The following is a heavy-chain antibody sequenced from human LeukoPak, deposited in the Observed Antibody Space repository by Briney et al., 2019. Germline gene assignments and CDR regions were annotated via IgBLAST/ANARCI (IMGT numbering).Heavy chain of an antibody. J-gene: IGHJ4*02. V-gene: IGHV1-46*01. CDR1: GYTFTGHY. CDR2: INPSGGST. D-gene: IGHD4-17*01. CDR3: ARPPYGANSLYYFDY. Sequence: ASVKVSCKASGYTFTGHYMHWVRQAPGQGLEWMGIINPSGGSTSYAQKFHGRVTMTRDTSTSTVYMELSSLRSEDTAVYYCARPPYGANSLYYFDYWGQGTLVTVSS.